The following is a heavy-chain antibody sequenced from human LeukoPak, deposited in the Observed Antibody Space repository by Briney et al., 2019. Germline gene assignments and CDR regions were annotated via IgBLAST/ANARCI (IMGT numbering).Heavy chain of an antibody. CDR1: GSTFDNYA. CDR2: IGISAGST. V-gene: IGHV3-23*01. CDR3: ARDLQNYYGMDV. J-gene: IGHJ6*02. Sequence: GGSLRLSCEASGSTFDNYAMSWVRQAPGKGLEWVSTIGISAGSTYYADAVKGRFTISRDNSKKTVILQMNSLRAEDTAVYYCARDLQNYYGMDVWGQGTTVTVSS.